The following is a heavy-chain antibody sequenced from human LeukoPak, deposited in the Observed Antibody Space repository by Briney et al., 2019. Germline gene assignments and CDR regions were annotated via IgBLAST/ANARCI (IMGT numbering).Heavy chain of an antibody. J-gene: IGHJ1*01. V-gene: IGHV3-23*01. CDR1: GFTFNNYA. CDR2: ISDNDGTT. CDR3: VRHDSYIPF. D-gene: IGHD3-10*01. Sequence: TGGSLRLSCVASGFTFNNYAMSWVRQTPGKGLVWVSGISDNDGTTYYTDSVKGRFTISRDNSKDTVSLQMNNLKAADTALYFCVRHDSYIPFWGQGSLVTVSS.